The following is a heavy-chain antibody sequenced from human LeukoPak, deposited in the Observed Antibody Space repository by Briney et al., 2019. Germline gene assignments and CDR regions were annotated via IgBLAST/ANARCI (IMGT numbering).Heavy chain of an antibody. CDR3: ARAAITMVRGVYRFDP. V-gene: IGHV3-11*05. CDR2: ISSSSSYT. Sequence: GRSLRLSCAASGFTFSDYYMSWIRQAPGKGLEWVSYISSSSSYTNYADSVKGRFTISRDNAKNSLYLQMNSLRAEDTAVYYCARAAITMVRGVYRFDPWGQGTLVTVSS. CDR1: GFTFSDYY. D-gene: IGHD3-10*01. J-gene: IGHJ5*02.